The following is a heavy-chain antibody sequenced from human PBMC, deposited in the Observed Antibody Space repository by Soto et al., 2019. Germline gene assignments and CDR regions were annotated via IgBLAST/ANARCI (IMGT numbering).Heavy chain of an antibody. J-gene: IGHJ3*02. V-gene: IGHV1-69*02. CDR2: IIPFVDMA. Sequence: QVHLVHSGTEVKKPGSSVRVSCKASEDIFSSYTISWVLQAPGQGLEWMGRIIPFVDMAHHGHRFKGRLTRKADKTTTTVYMELSGLSFADHAVYFCAREAPLSWGSFDIWGQGTPFTVSS. CDR1: EDIFSSYT. D-gene: IGHD7-27*01. CDR3: AREAPLSWGSFDI.